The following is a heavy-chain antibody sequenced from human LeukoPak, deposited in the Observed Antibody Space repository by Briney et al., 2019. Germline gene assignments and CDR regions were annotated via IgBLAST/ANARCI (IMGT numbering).Heavy chain of an antibody. D-gene: IGHD4-11*01. V-gene: IGHV1-69*05. Sequence: GASVKVSCKASGGTFSNYAISWVRQAPGQGLEWMGGIIPIFGTANYAQKFQGRVTITTDESTSTAYMELSSLRSEDTAVYYCARNDYSNYDYYYYYMDVWGKGTTVTVSS. CDR3: ARNDYSNYDYYYYYMDV. CDR2: IIPIFGTA. CDR1: GGTFSNYA. J-gene: IGHJ6*03.